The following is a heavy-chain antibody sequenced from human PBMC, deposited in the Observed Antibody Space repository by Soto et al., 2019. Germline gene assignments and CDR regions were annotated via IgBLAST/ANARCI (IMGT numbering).Heavy chain of an antibody. CDR3: ARAGGLLLDY. Sequence: QVQLVESGGGVVQPGRSLRLSCAASGFTFSSYAMHWVRQAPGKGLEWVAVISYDGSNKYYADSVKGRFTISRDISKNTLHLQMTSLRAEDTAVYYCARAGGLLLDYWGQGTLVSVSS. CDR1: GFTFSSYA. J-gene: IGHJ4*02. D-gene: IGHD2-15*01. CDR2: ISYDGSNK. V-gene: IGHV3-30-3*01.